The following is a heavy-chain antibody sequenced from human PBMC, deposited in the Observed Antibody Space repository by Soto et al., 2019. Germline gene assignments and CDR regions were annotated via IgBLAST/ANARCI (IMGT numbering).Heavy chain of an antibody. Sequence: GGSLRLSCAASGFMFDNHAMSWVRQAPGKGLEWVSVISGGGSSRYYAESVKGRFTISRDSSKSTVYLQLNNLRAEDTAVYFCARVWTGSPRGLFDNWGQGTQVTVSS. D-gene: IGHD3-10*01. J-gene: IGHJ4*02. CDR1: GFMFDNHA. V-gene: IGHV3-23*01. CDR2: ISGGGSSR. CDR3: ARVWTGSPRGLFDN.